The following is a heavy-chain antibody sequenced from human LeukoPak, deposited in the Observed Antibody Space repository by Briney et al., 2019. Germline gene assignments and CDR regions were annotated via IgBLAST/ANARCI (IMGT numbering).Heavy chain of an antibody. J-gene: IGHJ4*02. V-gene: IGHV3-7*01. CDR2: VKEDGTTK. D-gene: IGHD2-15*01. CDR3: VSQEVVPH. Sequence: GGSLRLSCAASGFSFTNYWMSWVRQAPGKGLEWVANVKEDGTTKQYVDSVKGRFTISRDNAKNALYLQMDSLRAEDTAVYYCVSQEVVPHWGQGTLVSVSS. CDR1: GFSFTNYW.